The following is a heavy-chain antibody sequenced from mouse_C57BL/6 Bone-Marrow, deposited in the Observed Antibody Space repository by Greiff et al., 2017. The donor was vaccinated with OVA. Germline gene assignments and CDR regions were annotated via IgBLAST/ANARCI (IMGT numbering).Heavy chain of an antibody. CDR3: AREGGGWYFEV. Sequence: QVQLQQPGAELVKPGASVKLSCKASGYTFTSYWMHWVKQRPGQGLEWIGMIHPNSGSTNYNEKFKSKATLTVDKSSSTAYMQLSSLTSEDSAVYDCAREGGGWYFEVGGTGTAVTVSS. CDR2: IHPNSGST. J-gene: IGHJ1*03. V-gene: IGHV1-64*01. CDR1: GYTFTSYW.